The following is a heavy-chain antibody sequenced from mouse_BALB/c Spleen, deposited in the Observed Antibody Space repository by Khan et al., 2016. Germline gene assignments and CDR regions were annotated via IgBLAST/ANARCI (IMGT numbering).Heavy chain of an antibody. D-gene: IGHD2-14*01. CDR3: ARQVRRLAWFAY. Sequence: VQLQEAGPGLVKPSQSLSLTCTVTGYSITSDYAWNWIRQFPGNKLEWMGYISYSGSTSYNPSLKSRISITRDTSKNQFFLQLNSVTTEDTATYYCARQVRRLAWFAYWGQGTLVTVSA. CDR2: ISYSGST. J-gene: IGHJ3*01. CDR1: GYSITSDYA. V-gene: IGHV3-2*02.